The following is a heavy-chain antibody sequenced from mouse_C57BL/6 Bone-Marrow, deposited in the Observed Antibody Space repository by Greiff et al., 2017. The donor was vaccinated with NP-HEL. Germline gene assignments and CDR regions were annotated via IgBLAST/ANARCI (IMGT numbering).Heavy chain of an antibody. CDR2: IYPGSGNT. V-gene: IGHV1-66*01. D-gene: IGHD1-1*01. J-gene: IGHJ2*01. CDR1: GYSFTSYY. Sequence: QVQLKQSGPELVKPGASVKISCKASGYSFTSYYIHWVQQRPGQGLEWIGWIYPGSGNTKYNEKFKGKATLTADTSSSTAYMQLSSLTSEDSAVYYCARPTYSPAYYYGSSYRHYFDYWGQGTTLTVSS. CDR3: ARPTYSPAYYYGSSYRHYFDY.